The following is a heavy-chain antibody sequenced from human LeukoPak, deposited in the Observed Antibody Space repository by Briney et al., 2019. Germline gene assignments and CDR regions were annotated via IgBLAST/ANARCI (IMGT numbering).Heavy chain of an antibody. CDR1: GITFSNYF. J-gene: IGHJ4*02. Sequence: GGSLRLSCAASGITFSNYFMSWVRQAPGKGLEWVSAIGPSGGNTHYPHPVNARFTISRDNSKNTLYLQMTSLRAEETAVYYCAKDSKMSYYGSGSHYDYWGQGTLVTVSS. CDR2: IGPSGGNT. CDR3: AKDSKMSYYGSGSHYDY. D-gene: IGHD3-10*01. V-gene: IGHV3-23*01.